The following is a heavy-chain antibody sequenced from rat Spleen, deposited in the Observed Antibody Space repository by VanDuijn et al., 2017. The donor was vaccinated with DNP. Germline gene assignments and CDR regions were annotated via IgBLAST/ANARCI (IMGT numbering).Heavy chain of an antibody. CDR1: GFSLTSYH. V-gene: IGHV2S12*01. D-gene: IGHD1-5*01. Sequence: QVQLKESGPGLVQPSQTLSLTCTVSGFSLTSYHVHWVRQPPGKGLEWIAAISSGGSTYYNSALKSRLSISRDTSKSQVFLKMNSLQTEDTAIYFCTRDDIGTTRFDYWGQGVMVTVSS. CDR2: ISSGGST. CDR3: TRDDIGTTRFDY. J-gene: IGHJ2*01.